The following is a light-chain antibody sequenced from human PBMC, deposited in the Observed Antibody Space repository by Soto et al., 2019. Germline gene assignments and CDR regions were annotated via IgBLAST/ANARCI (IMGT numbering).Light chain of an antibody. CDR1: SSNIGAGYD. Sequence: QAVVTQPPSVSGAPGQRVTISCTGSSSNIGAGYDVHWYQQLPGTAPKLLIYGNSNRPSGVPDRFSGYKSGTSASLAITGLQAEDAADYYGKSYDSSLSGYVVFGGGTQLTVL. V-gene: IGLV1-40*01. CDR2: GNS. CDR3: KSYDSSLSGYVV. J-gene: IGLJ2*01.